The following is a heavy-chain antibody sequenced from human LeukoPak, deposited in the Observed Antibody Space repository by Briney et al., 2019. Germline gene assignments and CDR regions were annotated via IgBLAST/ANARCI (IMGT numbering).Heavy chain of an antibody. CDR1: GGSISSYY. CDR3: AKSLYHYDGSGYS. D-gene: IGHD3-22*01. V-gene: IGHV4-59*01. J-gene: IGHJ4*02. CDR2: VYYSGTT. Sequence: TSETLSLTCTVSGGSISSYYWNWIRQPPGKGLEWIGYVYYSGTTNYNPSLKSRVTISVDTSKNQFSLNLTSVTAADTAVYYCAKSLYHYDGSGYSWGQGILVTVSS.